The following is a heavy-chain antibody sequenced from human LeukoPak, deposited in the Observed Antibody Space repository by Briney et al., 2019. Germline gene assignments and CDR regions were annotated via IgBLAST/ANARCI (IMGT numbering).Heavy chain of an antibody. D-gene: IGHD4-23*01. V-gene: IGHV3-9*01. CDR3: AKGKYGGIDY. CDR1: GFTFDDYA. CDR2: ISWNSGSI. Sequence: PGRSLRLSCAASGFTFDDYAMHWVRQAPGKGVEWVSGISWNSGSIGYADSVKGRFTISRDNAKNSLYLQMNSLRAEDTALYYCAKGKYGGIDYWGQGTLVTVSS. J-gene: IGHJ4*02.